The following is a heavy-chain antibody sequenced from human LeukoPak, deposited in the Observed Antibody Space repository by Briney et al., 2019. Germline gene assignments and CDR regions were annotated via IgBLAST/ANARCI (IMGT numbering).Heavy chain of an antibody. Sequence: GGSLRLSCAASGFTFSSYAMSWVRQAPGKGLEWVSAISGSGGSTYYADSVEGRFTISRDNSKNTLYLQMNSLRAEDTAVYYCAKDLDYYDSSGYYVPTPYFDYWGQGTLVTVSS. CDR2: ISGSGGST. V-gene: IGHV3-23*01. J-gene: IGHJ4*02. CDR1: GFTFSSYA. D-gene: IGHD3-22*01. CDR3: AKDLDYYDSSGYYVPTPYFDY.